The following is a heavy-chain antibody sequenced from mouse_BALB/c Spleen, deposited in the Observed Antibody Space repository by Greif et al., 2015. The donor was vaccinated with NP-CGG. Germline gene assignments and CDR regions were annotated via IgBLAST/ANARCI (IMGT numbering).Heavy chain of an antibody. CDR1: GYAFTNYL. CDR3: ARGGGSFDY. Sequence: VQLQQSGAELVRPGTSVKVSCKASGYAFTNYLIEWVKQRPGQGLEWIGVINPGSGGTNYNEKFKGKATLTADKSSSTAYMQLSSLTSDDSAVYFCARGGGSFDYWGQGTTLTVSS. CDR2: INPGSGGT. J-gene: IGHJ2*01. D-gene: IGHD1-1*02. V-gene: IGHV1-54*01.